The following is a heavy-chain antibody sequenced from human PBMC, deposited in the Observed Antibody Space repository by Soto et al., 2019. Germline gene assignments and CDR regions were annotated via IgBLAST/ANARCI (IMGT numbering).Heavy chain of an antibody. CDR2: IYYTEKA. CDR1: GGSISSYY. V-gene: IGHV4-59*01. D-gene: IGHD2-15*01. CDR3: ARARFQLLHPYYYGMDV. Sequence: SETLSLTXTVSGGSISSYYWSWIRQPPGKGLDWIGYIYYTEKANYNPSLKSRVTISVDTSKNQFSLKLRSVTAADTGVYFCARARFQLLHPYYYGMDVWGQGTAVTVSS. J-gene: IGHJ6*02.